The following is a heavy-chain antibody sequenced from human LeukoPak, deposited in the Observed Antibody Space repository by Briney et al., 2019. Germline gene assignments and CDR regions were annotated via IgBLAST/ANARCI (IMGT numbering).Heavy chain of an antibody. D-gene: IGHD4-17*01. CDR1: GGSFSGYY. Sequence: PSETLSLTCAVYGGSFSGYYWSWIRQPPGKGLEWIGEINHSGSTNYNPSLKSRVTISVDTSKNQFSLKLSSVTAADTAVYYCATVPKPDYWGQGTLVTVSS. V-gene: IGHV4-34*01. J-gene: IGHJ4*02. CDR2: INHSGST. CDR3: ATVPKPDY.